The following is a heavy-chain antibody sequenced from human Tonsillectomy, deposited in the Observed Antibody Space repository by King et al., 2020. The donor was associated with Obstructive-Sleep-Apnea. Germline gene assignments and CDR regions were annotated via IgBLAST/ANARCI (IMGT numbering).Heavy chain of an antibody. CDR1: GGSISSYY. V-gene: IGHV4-59*08. Sequence: VQLQESGPGLVKPSETLSLTCTVSGGSISSYYWSWVRQPPGKGLEWIGYIYSTGCTNYNPSLKSLVTISVDTSKNQFSLKLTSVTAADTAVYYCARQYSSGWYYFDYWGQGTLVTVSS. J-gene: IGHJ4*02. D-gene: IGHD6-13*01. CDR2: IYSTGCT. CDR3: ARQYSSGWYYFDY.